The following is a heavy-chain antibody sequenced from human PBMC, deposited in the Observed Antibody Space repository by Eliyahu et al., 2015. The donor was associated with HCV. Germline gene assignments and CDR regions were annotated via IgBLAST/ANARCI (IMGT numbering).Heavy chain of an antibody. J-gene: IGHJ4*02. CDR3: ARGGGWDSDY. Sequence: QVQLVESGGGLVKPGGSLRXXCTAXGFTFSDYYMSWIRQAPGXGLEWTSYISGGGETIYYPDSVKGRFTISRDNAKNSLYLQMNSLRADDTAVYYCARGGGWDSDYWGQGTLVTVSS. CDR2: ISGGGETI. CDR1: GFTFSDYY. V-gene: IGHV3-11*01. D-gene: IGHD6-19*01.